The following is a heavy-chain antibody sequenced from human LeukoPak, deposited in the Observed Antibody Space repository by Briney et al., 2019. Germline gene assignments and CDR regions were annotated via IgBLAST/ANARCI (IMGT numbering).Heavy chain of an antibody. D-gene: IGHD3-10*01. V-gene: IGHV1-46*01. CDR1: GYTFTSYY. Sequence: ASVKVSCKASGYTFTSYYMHWVRQAPGQGLEWMGIINPSGGSTSYAQKFQGRVTMTRDMSTSTVYMELSSLRSDDTAVYYCARGPDFSMVRGLTGFYYYMDVWGKGTTVTVSS. J-gene: IGHJ6*03. CDR3: ARGPDFSMVRGLTGFYYYMDV. CDR2: INPSGGST.